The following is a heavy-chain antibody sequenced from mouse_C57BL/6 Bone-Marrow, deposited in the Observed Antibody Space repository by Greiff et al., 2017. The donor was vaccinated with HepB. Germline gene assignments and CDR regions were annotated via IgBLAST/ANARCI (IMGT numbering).Heavy chain of an antibody. V-gene: IGHV2-2*01. Sequence: VKLMESGPGLVQPSQSLSITCTVSGFSLTSYGVHWVRQSPGKGLEWLGVIWSGGSTDYNAAFISRLSISKDNSKSQVFFKMNSLQADDTAIYYCARMYYDHYYAMDYWGQGTSVTVSS. CDR1: GFSLTSYG. CDR2: IWSGGST. J-gene: IGHJ4*01. CDR3: ARMYYDHYYAMDY. D-gene: IGHD2-4*01.